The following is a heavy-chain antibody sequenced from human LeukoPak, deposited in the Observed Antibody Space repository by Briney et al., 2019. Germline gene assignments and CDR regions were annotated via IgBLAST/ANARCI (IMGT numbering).Heavy chain of an antibody. V-gene: IGHV3-7*03. D-gene: IGHD2-15*01. CDR3: AGEDLTYCSGGSCYSGSDY. CDR2: IKQDGSEK. J-gene: IGHJ4*02. Sequence: PGGSLRLSCAASGFTVSSNYMSWVRQAPGKGLEWVANIKQDGSEKYYVDSVKGRFTISRDNAKNSLYLQMNSLRAEDTAVYYCAGEDLTYCSGGSCYSGSDYWGQGTLVTVSS. CDR1: GFTVSSNY.